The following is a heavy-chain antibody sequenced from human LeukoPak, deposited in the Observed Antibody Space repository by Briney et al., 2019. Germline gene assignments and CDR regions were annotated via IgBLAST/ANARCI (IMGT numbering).Heavy chain of an antibody. D-gene: IGHD3-3*01. CDR2: IYYSGST. CDR1: GGSISSYY. V-gene: IGHV4-59*01. Sequence: SETLSLTCTVSGGSISSYYWSWIRQPPGKGLEWIGYIYYSGSTNYNPSLKSRVTISVDTSKNQFSLKLSSVTAADTAVYYCARSLADDFWSGYPPRNYYFDYWGQGTLVTVSS. J-gene: IGHJ4*02. CDR3: ARSLADDFWSGYPPRNYYFDY.